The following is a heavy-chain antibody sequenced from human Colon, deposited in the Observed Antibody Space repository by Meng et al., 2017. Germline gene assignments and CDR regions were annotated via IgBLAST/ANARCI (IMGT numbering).Heavy chain of an antibody. J-gene: IGHJ5*02. CDR2: IYYSGST. D-gene: IGHD4-17*01. Sequence: VPLADSHPRLVHPLLTLALPRTPSGGYISIGYYYWSWIRQPPGKGLEWIGYIYYSGSTYSNASLKSRVNISIDRSKDQFSLKLSSVTAADTAVYYCARDRKHYGERGWFDPWGQGTLVTVSS. V-gene: IGHV4-30-4*01. CDR3: ARDRKHYGERGWFDP. CDR1: GGYISIGYYY.